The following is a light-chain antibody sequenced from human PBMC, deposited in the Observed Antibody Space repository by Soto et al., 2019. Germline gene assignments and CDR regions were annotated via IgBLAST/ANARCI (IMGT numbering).Light chain of an antibody. V-gene: IGLV2-23*02. J-gene: IGLJ3*02. CDR1: SSDVGIYNY. CDR3: SSYATGSTWV. CDR2: EVT. Sequence: QSALTQPASVSGSPGQSIAISCTGSSSDVGIYNYVSWYQQHPGKVPKLIIYEVTNRPSGVSNRFSGSKSGNTASLTISGLQAEDEADYYCSSYATGSTWVFGGGTKLTVL.